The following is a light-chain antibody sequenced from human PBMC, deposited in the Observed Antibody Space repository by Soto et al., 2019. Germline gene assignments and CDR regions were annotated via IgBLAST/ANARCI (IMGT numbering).Light chain of an antibody. J-gene: IGKJ1*01. CDR1: QSISDT. CDR2: SAS. Sequence: EIVMTQSPATLSVSPGGRATLSCRASQSISDTLAWYQQKPGQAPRLLIYSASRGATGFPARFSGSGSGTDFTLTIRSLPSADFAVYYFQQYNNWPWTVGQGTKVDSK. CDR3: QQYNNWPWT. V-gene: IGKV3-15*01.